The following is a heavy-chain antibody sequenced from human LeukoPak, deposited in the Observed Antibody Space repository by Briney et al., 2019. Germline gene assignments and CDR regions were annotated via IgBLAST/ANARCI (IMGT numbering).Heavy chain of an antibody. CDR1: GGSFRGYY. CDR3: ARDIVRGVMPFPLFDY. CDR2: INHSGST. V-gene: IGHV4-34*01. Sequence: KPSETLSLTCAVYGGSFRGYYWSWIRQPPGKGLEWIGEINHSGSTNYNQSLKSRVSISVDTSKNQFSLKLSSVTAADTAVYWCARDIVRGVMPFPLFDYWGQGTLVTVSS. D-gene: IGHD3-10*02. J-gene: IGHJ4*02.